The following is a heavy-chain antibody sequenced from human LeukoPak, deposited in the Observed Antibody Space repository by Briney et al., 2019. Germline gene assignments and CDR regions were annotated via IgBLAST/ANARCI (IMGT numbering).Heavy chain of an antibody. CDR2: INHSGST. CDR1: GGSFSGYY. D-gene: IGHD3-22*01. CDR3: ARHDDYDRSGYYLGFDY. V-gene: IGHV4-34*01. J-gene: IGHJ4*02. Sequence: SETLSLTCAVYGGSFSGYYWSWIRQPPGKGLEWIGEINHSGSTYYNSSLKSRVTISVDTSKNQFSLKLSSVTAADTAVYYCARHDDYDRSGYYLGFDYWGQGSLVTVSS.